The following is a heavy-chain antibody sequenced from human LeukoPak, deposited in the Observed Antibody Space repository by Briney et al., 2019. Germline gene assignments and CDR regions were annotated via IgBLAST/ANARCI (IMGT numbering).Heavy chain of an antibody. CDR3: AREGSIAALPGYFDY. D-gene: IGHD6-6*01. V-gene: IGHV1-8*01. Sequence: ASVKVSCKASGYTFTSYDINWVRQATGQGLEWMGWMNPNSGNTGYAQKFQGRVTITRGTSASTAYMELSSLRSEDTAVYYCAREGSIAALPGYFDYWGQGTLVTVSS. CDR1: GYTFTSYD. CDR2: MNPNSGNT. J-gene: IGHJ4*02.